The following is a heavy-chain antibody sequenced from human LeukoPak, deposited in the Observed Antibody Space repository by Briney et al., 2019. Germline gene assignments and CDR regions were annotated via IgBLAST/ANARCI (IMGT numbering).Heavy chain of an antibody. CDR1: GFTFGIYA. J-gene: IGHJ4*02. V-gene: IGHV3-48*01. CDR3: ARGLYYASGTL. CDR2: IGPSGSNI. D-gene: IGHD3-10*01. Sequence: PGGSLRLSCAASGFTFGIYAMNWVRQAPGKGLEWVSYIGPSGSNIYYADSVKCRFTISRDNAKDSLYLQMNSLRAEDTAVYFCARGLYYASGTLWGQGTLVTVSS.